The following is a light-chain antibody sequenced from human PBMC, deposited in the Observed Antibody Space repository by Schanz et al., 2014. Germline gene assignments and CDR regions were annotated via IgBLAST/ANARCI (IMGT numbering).Light chain of an antibody. CDR3: SSYTSNTTA. V-gene: IGLV2-14*01. Sequence: QSALTQPASVSGSPGQSITISCTGSSSDVGSYKYFSWYQQHPGKAPKLMIYEVNNRPSGVSNRFSGSKSGNTASLTISGLQAEDEADYYCSSYTSNTTAFGGGTKLTVL. CDR1: SSDVGSYKY. J-gene: IGLJ2*01. CDR2: EVN.